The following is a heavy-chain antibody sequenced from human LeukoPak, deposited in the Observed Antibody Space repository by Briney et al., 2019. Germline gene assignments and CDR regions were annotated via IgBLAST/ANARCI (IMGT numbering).Heavy chain of an antibody. CDR2: ISYDGSNK. V-gene: IGHV3-30-3*01. D-gene: IGHD1-26*01. CDR3: ARGVGGSYEDAFDI. CDR1: GFTFSSYA. J-gene: IGHJ3*02. Sequence: GGSLRLSCAASGFTFSSYAMHWVRQAPGKGLEWVAVISYDGSNKYYADSVKGRFTTSRDNSKNTLYLQMNSLRAEDTAVYYCARGVGGSYEDAFDIWGQGTMVTVSS.